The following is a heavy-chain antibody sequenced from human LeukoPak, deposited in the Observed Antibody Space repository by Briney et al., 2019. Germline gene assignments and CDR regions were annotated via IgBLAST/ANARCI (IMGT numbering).Heavy chain of an antibody. Sequence: GGSLRLPCAASGFTFSNYAMSWIRQAPGKGLEWVSGIIESGGGTHYADSVKGRFTISRDNSQNTLYLQMISLRAEDTAVYYCAKDYKVRSGEPPIDYWGQGTLVTVSS. D-gene: IGHD7-27*01. J-gene: IGHJ4*02. V-gene: IGHV3-23*01. CDR1: GFTFSNYA. CDR2: IIESGGGT. CDR3: AKDYKVRSGEPPIDY.